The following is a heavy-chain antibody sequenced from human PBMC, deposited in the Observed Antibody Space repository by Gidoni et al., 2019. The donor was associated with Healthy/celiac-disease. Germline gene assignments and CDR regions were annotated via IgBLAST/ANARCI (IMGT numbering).Heavy chain of an antibody. J-gene: IGHJ5*02. Sequence: QLQLQVSGPGLVKPSEPLSLTCTVSGGSISSSSYYWGWIRQPPGKGLEWIGSSYYSGSTYYNPSLKSQVTISVDTSKNQFSLKLSSVTAADTAVYYCASWSFWWFDPWGQGTLVTVSS. CDR3: ASWSFWWFDP. CDR1: GGSISSSSYY. V-gene: IGHV4-39*01. D-gene: IGHD3-3*01. CDR2: SYYSGST.